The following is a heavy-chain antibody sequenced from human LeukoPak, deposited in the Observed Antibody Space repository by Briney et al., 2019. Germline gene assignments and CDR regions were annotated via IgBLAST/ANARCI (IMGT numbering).Heavy chain of an antibody. CDR1: GGSISTTHW. V-gene: IGHV4-4*02. CDR2: IFQAGRT. CDR3: AKVKTTVTTTEY. Sequence: SETLSLTCAVSGGSISTTHWWSWVRQPPGKGLEWIGEIFQAGRTSYNPSLKSRLIISLDKSRNQFSLELSSVTAADTAVYYCAKVKTTVTTTEYWGQGTLVTVSS. J-gene: IGHJ4*02. D-gene: IGHD4-17*01.